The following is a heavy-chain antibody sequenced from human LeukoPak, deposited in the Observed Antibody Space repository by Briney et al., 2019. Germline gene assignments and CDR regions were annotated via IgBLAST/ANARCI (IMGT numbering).Heavy chain of an antibody. D-gene: IGHD3-10*01. V-gene: IGHV3-53*01. CDR3: AKDWSYGSGDYYYYYYMDV. CDR2: IYSGDST. CDR1: GFTVSSNY. J-gene: IGHJ6*03. Sequence: GGSLRLSCAASGFTVSSNYMSWVRQAPGKGLEWVSVIYSGDSTYYADSVKGRFTISRDNSKNTLYLQMNSLRAEDTAVYYCAKDWSYGSGDYYYYYYMDVWGKGTTVTISS.